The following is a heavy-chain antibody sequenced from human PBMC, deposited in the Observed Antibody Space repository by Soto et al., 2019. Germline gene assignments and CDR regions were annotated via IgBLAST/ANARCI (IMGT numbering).Heavy chain of an antibody. J-gene: IGHJ4*02. CDR1: GYDFNTNW. D-gene: IGHD3-10*01. CDR3: ARLPRDCNKTGCYYADH. CDR2: MYPGDSDT. Sequence: GESLKISCRGSGYDFNTNWFGWVRQLPGRGLEWVGIMYPGDSDTRYNPSLQGHVTLSVDVTVSTAFLQWRSLETSDTGMYFCARLPRDCNKTGCYYADHWGQGTQVTVSS. V-gene: IGHV5-51*01.